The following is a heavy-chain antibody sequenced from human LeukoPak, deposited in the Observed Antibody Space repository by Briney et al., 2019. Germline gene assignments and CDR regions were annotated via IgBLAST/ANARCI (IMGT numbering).Heavy chain of an antibody. Sequence: PSETLSLTCTVSGYSISTGYYWGWVRQSPEKGLEWIVSFYISGSTYYNPSLESRVTISVDTSKNQFSLKLSSVPAADTAVYYWARARHSSGWDHFDYWGQGTLVTVSS. CDR3: ARARHSSGWDHFDY. D-gene: IGHD6-19*01. V-gene: IGHV4-38-2*02. CDR2: FYISGST. CDR1: GYSISTGYY. J-gene: IGHJ4*02.